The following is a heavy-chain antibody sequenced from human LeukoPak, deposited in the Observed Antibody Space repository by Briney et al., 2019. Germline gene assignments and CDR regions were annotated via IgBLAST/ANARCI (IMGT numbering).Heavy chain of an antibody. Sequence: GGSLRLSCAASGFTFSSYAMSWVRQAPGKGLEWVSAISGSGGSTYYADSVKGRFTISRDNFKNTLYLPMNSLRVEDMAVYYCAKPVAGPYFYYYNGMDVWGQGTTVTVSS. V-gene: IGHV3-23*01. CDR3: AKPVAGPYFYYYNGMDV. CDR2: ISGSGGST. J-gene: IGHJ6*02. D-gene: IGHD6-19*01. CDR1: GFTFSSYA.